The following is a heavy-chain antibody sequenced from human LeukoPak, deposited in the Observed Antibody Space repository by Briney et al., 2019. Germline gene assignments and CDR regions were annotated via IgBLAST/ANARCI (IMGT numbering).Heavy chain of an antibody. CDR1: GYTFTSYG. D-gene: IGHD3-22*01. V-gene: IGHV1-18*01. J-gene: IGHJ4*02. CDR2: ISAYNGNT. Sequence: ASVKVSCKASGYTFTSYGISWVRQAPGQGLEWMGWISAYNGNTNYAQKLQGRVTMTTDTSASTAYMELRSLRSDDTAVYYCARESSGYYYSDYWGQGTLVTVSS. CDR3: ARESSGYYYSDY.